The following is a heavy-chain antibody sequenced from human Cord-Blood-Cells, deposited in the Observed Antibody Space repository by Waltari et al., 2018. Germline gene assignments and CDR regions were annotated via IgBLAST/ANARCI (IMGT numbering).Heavy chain of an antibody. CDR2: ISYDGSNK. Sequence: QVQLVESGGGVVQPWRSLRLSCAASGFPFSSYVMHWVRQAPGKGLEWVAVISYDGSNKYYADAVKGRLSIARDNSKNTLYLQMNSLIVEDTAVYYCAKARDCANFDYWGQGTLVTVSS. CDR3: AKARDCANFDY. D-gene: IGHD2-15*01. J-gene: IGHJ4*02. V-gene: IGHV3-30*18. CDR1: GFPFSSYV.